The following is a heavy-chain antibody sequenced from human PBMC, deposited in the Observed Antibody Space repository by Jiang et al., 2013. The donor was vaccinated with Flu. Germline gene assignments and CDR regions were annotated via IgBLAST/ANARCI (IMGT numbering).Heavy chain of an antibody. J-gene: IGHJ4*02. CDR3: ARDSRYTFDY. D-gene: IGHD1-1*01. V-gene: IGHV3-74*01. CDR1: GFTFSGYW. CDR2: VKSDGSFT. Sequence: PGGSLRLSCAASGFTFSGYWMYWIRQAPGKGLVWVSTVKSDGSFTAYADSVKGRFTISRDNAKNTLYLQMNSLRAEDTAVYYCARDSRYTFDYWGQGTLVTVSS.